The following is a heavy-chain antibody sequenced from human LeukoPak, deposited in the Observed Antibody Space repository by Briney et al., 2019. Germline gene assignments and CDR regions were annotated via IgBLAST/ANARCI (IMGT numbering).Heavy chain of an antibody. CDR1: GYTFTGYY. V-gene: IGHV1-2*02. CDR3: ARGAGATRSFYYYGMDV. Sequence: GASVKVSCKASGYTFTGYYMHWVRQAPGQELEWMGWINPNSGGTSYAQKFQGRVTMTRDTSISTAYMELSRLRSDDTAVYYCARGAGATRSFYYYGMDVWGQGTTVTVSS. J-gene: IGHJ6*02. CDR2: INPNSGGT. D-gene: IGHD1-26*01.